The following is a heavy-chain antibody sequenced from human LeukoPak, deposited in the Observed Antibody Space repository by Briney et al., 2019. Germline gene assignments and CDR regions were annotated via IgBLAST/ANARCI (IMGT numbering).Heavy chain of an antibody. Sequence: GASVKVSCKASGNIFRGYYIHWVRQAPGHVLEWMGWINPNSGGTNSAQKFRGRVTMTRDTSISTAYMELRRLRSDDTAMYYCAREATAVAAGTAGINFDYWGQGTLVTVSS. CDR1: GNIFRGYY. CDR2: INPNSGGT. V-gene: IGHV1-2*02. J-gene: IGHJ4*02. CDR3: AREATAVAAGTAGINFDY. D-gene: IGHD6-13*01.